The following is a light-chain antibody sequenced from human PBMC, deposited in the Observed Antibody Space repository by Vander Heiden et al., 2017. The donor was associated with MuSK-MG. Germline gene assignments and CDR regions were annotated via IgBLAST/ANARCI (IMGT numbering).Light chain of an antibody. CDR3: QQDDNLHT. J-gene: IGKJ3*01. Sequence: DIQMTQSPSSLSASVGDRVTITCQASQDISKYLNWYQQKPGKAPKLLIYDASNVETGVPSRFSGSGSGTDFTFTISSLQPEDIATYYCQQDDNLHTFGHGTKVDIK. CDR1: QDISKY. CDR2: DAS. V-gene: IGKV1-33*01.